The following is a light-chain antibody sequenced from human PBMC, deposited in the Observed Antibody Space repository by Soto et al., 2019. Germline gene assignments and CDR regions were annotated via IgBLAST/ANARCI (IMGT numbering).Light chain of an antibody. V-gene: IGKV1-5*03. CDR1: QNINSW. Sequence: DIQMTQSPSTLSASVGDRVTITCRASQNINSWLAWYQQKPGQGPRLLIYKASTLEGGAPSRFTGTQSGTEFTLTISSLQPDDYATYFCLQYNYYWTFGQGTRIEVK. J-gene: IGKJ1*01. CDR3: LQYNYYWT. CDR2: KAS.